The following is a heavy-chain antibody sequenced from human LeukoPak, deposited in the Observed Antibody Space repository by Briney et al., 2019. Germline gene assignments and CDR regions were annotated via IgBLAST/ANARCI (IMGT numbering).Heavy chain of an antibody. D-gene: IGHD3-22*01. Sequence: SVTVSCKASGGTFSSYAISWVRQAPGQGLEWMGRIIPILGIANYAQKFQGRVTITADKSTSTAYMELSSLRSEDTAVYYCARGSYYYDSSGKGHYWGQGTLVTVSS. CDR1: GGTFSSYA. CDR3: ARGSYYYDSSGKGHY. V-gene: IGHV1-69*04. CDR2: IIPILGIA. J-gene: IGHJ4*02.